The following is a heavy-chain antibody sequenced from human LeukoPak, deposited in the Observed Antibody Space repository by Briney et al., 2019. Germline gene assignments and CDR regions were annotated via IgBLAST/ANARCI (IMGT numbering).Heavy chain of an antibody. CDR1: GVSISSYN. V-gene: IGHV4-59*01. CDR2: IYYSGST. Sequence: SETLSLTCTVSGVSISSYNWNWIRQPPGKGLEWIGYIYYSGSTNYNPSLKSRVTISVDTSKNQLSLKLSSVTAADTAVYYCARVPGVAVAGNYYYYGMDVWGQGTTVTVSS. CDR3: ARVPGVAVAGNYYYYGMDV. D-gene: IGHD6-19*01. J-gene: IGHJ6*02.